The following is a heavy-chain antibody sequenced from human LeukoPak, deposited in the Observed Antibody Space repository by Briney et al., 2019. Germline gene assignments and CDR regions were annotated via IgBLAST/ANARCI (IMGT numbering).Heavy chain of an antibody. CDR1: GYTLTSYA. V-gene: IGHV1-3*01. Sequence: ASVTDSEKRCGYTLTSYAMHWVRQAPGQRLEWMGWINAGNGNTKYSQKFQGRVTITRDTSASTAYMELSSLRSGDTAVYYCARELGGSLEDYWGQGTLVTVSS. J-gene: IGHJ4*02. CDR2: INAGNGNT. CDR3: ARELGGSLEDY. D-gene: IGHD3-3*01.